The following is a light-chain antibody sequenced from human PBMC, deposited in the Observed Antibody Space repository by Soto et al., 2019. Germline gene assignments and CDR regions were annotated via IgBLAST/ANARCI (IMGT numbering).Light chain of an antibody. Sequence: DIPMPQSAASLSSSVEDIVTITCRASLPISTYLAWYQQKPGQLPKLLVYAASTWPAGVPSRFSGSGSGTEFTLTISSLQPEDGADDYSRKSSRAHLTVGGGTKVEIK. CDR1: LPISTY. CDR3: RKSSRAHLT. V-gene: IGKV1-27*01. CDR2: AAS. J-gene: IGKJ4*02.